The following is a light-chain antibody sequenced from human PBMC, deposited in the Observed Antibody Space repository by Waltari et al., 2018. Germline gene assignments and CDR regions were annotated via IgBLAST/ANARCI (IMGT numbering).Light chain of an antibody. V-gene: IGKV1-33*01. CDR1: QDIRKF. J-gene: IGKJ4*01. CDR2: DAS. Sequence: DIQMTQSPSSLSASVGDRVTITCHASQDIRKFLNWFQQKPGTAPKVVIYDASNLEKGVPSRFSGSGSGTRFTLTISSLQPDDFATYYCQQYDILPLTFGGGTRVE. CDR3: QQYDILPLT.